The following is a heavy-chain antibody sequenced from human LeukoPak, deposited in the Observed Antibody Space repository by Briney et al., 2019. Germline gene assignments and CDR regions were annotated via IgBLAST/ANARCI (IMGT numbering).Heavy chain of an antibody. CDR1: GFTFSSYA. Sequence: PGGSLRLSCAASGFTFSSYAMSWVRQAPGKGLEWVSAISGSGGSTYYADSVRGRFTISRDNSKNTLYLQMNSLRAEDTAVYYCAKLLYGDYVNYFDYWGQGTLVTVSS. J-gene: IGHJ4*02. CDR2: ISGSGGST. D-gene: IGHD4-17*01. V-gene: IGHV3-23*01. CDR3: AKLLYGDYVNYFDY.